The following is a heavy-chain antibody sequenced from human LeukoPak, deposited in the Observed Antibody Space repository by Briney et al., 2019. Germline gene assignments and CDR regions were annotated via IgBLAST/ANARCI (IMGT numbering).Heavy chain of an antibody. CDR2: ISGSGGST. CDR3: ARAMGTYYFDY. D-gene: IGHD7-27*01. CDR1: GFPFSSYA. V-gene: IGHV3-23*01. Sequence: GGSLRLSCAATGFPFSSYAMSWVRQAPGKGLGWVSAISGSGGSTDYADSVKGRFTISRDNSKNMLYLQMNSLRAEDTAVYYCARAMGTYYFDYWGQGTLVTVSS. J-gene: IGHJ4*02.